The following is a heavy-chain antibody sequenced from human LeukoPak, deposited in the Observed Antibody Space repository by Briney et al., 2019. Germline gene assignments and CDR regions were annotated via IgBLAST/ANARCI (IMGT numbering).Heavy chain of an antibody. V-gene: IGHV4-4*07. CDR3: ARVGRGDYTWGSYSFDY. D-gene: IGHD3-16*01. J-gene: IGHJ4*02. CDR1: GGSISSYN. Sequence: PSETLSLTCTVSGGSISSYNWNWIRQPAGKGLEWIGRMYTSGSTNYNPSLKSRVTISVDTSKNQFSLKLSSVTAADTAVYYCARVGRGDYTWGSYSFDYWGQGTLVTVSS. CDR2: MYTSGST.